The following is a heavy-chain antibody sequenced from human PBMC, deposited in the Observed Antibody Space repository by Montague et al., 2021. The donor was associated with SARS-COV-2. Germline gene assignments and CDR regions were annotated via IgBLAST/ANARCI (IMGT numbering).Heavy chain of an antibody. CDR2: IYDSGST. J-gene: IGHJ4*02. V-gene: IGHV4-39*01. Sequence: SETLSLTCTVSGGSISSSSYYWGWIRQPPGKGLDGIGSIYDSGSTYYTPSLRGRLTISVDKSKNQFSLRLISVTAAATAVYYCARREDYYGSGSYPNWGQGTLVTVSS. CDR1: GGSISSSSYY. CDR3: ARREDYYGSGSYPN. D-gene: IGHD3-10*01.